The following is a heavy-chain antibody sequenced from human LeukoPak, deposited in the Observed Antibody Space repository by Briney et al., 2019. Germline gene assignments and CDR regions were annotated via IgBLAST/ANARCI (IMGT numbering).Heavy chain of an antibody. CDR3: TRDIELSC. Sequence: GGSLRLSCEASGFTFSDSAMSWVRQASGRGLEWVSLISASGGNSYYADSVKGRFTVSRDSSKNTLHLQMNSLRAEDTAVYYCTRDIELSCWGQGTLVTVSS. CDR1: GFTFSDSA. V-gene: IGHV3-23*01. CDR2: ISASGGNS. D-gene: IGHD1-26*01. J-gene: IGHJ4*02.